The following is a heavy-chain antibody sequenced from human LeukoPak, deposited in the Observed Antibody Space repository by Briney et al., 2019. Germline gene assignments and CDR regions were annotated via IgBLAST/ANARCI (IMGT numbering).Heavy chain of an antibody. V-gene: IGHV1-18*04. J-gene: IGHJ4*02. CDR3: ARDPRYYGSGSYYGDY. CDR1: GYTFTGYY. Sequence: ASVKVSCKASGYTFTGYYMHWVRQAPGQGLEWMGWISAYNGNTNYAQKLQGRVTMTTDTSTSTAYMELRSLRSDDTAVYYCARDPRYYGSGSYYGDYWGQGTLVTVSS. CDR2: ISAYNGNT. D-gene: IGHD3-10*01.